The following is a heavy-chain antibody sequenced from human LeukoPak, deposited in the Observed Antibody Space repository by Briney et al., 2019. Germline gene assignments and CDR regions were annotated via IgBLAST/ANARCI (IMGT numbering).Heavy chain of an antibody. CDR3: ARVGYYGDYGPYWYFDL. Sequence: GGSLRLSCAASGFTFSSYWMHWVRQAPGKGLVWVSRINSDGSSTSYADSVKGRFTISRDNAKNSLYLQMNSLRAEDTALYHCARVGYYGDYGPYWYFDLWGRGTLVTVSS. D-gene: IGHD4-17*01. CDR1: GFTFSSYW. V-gene: IGHV3-74*01. CDR2: INSDGSST. J-gene: IGHJ2*01.